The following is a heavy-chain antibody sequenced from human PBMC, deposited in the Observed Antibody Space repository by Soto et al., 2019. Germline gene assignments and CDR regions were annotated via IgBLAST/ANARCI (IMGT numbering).Heavy chain of an antibody. V-gene: IGHV3-23*01. CDR1: GFTFSSYA. D-gene: IGHD3-9*01. Sequence: GGSLRLSCAASGFTFSSYAMSWVRQAPGKGLEWVSAISGSGGSTYYADSVKGRFTISRDNSKNTLYLQMNSLRAEDTAVYYCAKGSGYDILTGYYYFDYWGQGTLVTVSS. CDR2: ISGSGGST. CDR3: AKGSGYDILTGYYYFDY. J-gene: IGHJ4*02.